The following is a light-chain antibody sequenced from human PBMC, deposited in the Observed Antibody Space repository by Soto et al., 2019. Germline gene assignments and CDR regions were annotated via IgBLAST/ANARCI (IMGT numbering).Light chain of an antibody. V-gene: IGLV1-40*01. CDR3: QSYDSSLSVV. Sequence: QSVLTQPPSVSGAPGQRVTISCTGSSSNIGAGYDVHWYQQLPGTAPNLLIYGNNNPPSGVPDRFSGSKSGTSASLAITGLQAEDEADYYCQSYDSSLSVVFGGGTKLTVL. CDR2: GNN. CDR1: SSNIGAGYD. J-gene: IGLJ2*01.